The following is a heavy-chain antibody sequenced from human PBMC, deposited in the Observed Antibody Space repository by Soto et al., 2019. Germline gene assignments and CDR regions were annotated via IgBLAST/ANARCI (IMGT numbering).Heavy chain of an antibody. CDR3: ASNWAHGLDY. D-gene: IGHD3-16*01. V-gene: IGHV1-69*05. CDR1: GGTFSSYA. CDR2: IIPIFGTA. J-gene: IGHJ4*02. Sequence: SVKVSCKASGGTFSSYAISWVRQAPGQGLEWMGGIIPIFGTANYAQKFQGRVTITRDTSASTAYMELSSLRSKDTAVYYCASNWAHGLDYWGQGTLVTVSS.